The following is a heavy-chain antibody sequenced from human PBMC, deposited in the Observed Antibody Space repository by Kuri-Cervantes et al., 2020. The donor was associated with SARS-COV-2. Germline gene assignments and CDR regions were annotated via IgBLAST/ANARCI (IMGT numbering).Heavy chain of an antibody. CDR2: IHHSGST. V-gene: IGHV4-59*02. CDR3: ARGGYSYDY. CDR1: GGSVSSYY. J-gene: IGHJ4*02. Sequence: SETLSLTCTVSGGSVSSYYWSWIRQPPGKGLEWIGYIHHSGSTNYTPSLKSRVTISVDTSKNEFSLNLKSVTAADTAVYYCARGGYSYDYWGQGTLVTVSS. D-gene: IGHD5-24*01.